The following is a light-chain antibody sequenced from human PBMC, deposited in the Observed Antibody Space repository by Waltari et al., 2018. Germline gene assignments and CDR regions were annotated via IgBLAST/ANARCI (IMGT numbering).Light chain of an antibody. CDR1: QSLSSAQ. CDR2: GAS. CDR3: QHYGDSVT. J-gene: IGKJ4*01. Sequence: EIELTQSPGALFLSPGKRATLSCRASQSLSSAQLARYKQRPGQPPSLVIHGASNRASGIPERFSGSGSGTVFTLTISRLEPEDFAVYYCQHYGDSVTFGGGTKVEIK. V-gene: IGKV3-20*01.